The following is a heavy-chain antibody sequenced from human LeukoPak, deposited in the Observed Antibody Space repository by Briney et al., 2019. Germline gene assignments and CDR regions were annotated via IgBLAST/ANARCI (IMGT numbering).Heavy chain of an antibody. D-gene: IGHD5-12*01. CDR2: IYSSGST. V-gene: IGHV4-4*07. CDR1: GGSISLNF. J-gene: IGHJ4*02. Sequence: SETLSLTCTVSGGSISLNFWTWIRQPAGKGLEWIGRIYSSGSTNYNPSLKSRVTMSIDTSKNQFSLKVTSVTAADTAVYYCARKLPGYSGHDYVIDYWGQGTLVTVSS. CDR3: ARKLPGYSGHDYVIDY.